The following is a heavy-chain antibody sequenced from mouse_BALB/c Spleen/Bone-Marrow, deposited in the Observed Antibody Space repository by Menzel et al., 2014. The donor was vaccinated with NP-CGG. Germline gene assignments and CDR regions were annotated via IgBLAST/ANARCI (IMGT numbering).Heavy chain of an antibody. V-gene: IGHV1-54*03. CDR3: ARRDDAMDY. CDR1: RYTFTNYL. D-gene: IGHD3-3*01. Sequence: VQLQQSGAELVRPGTSVKVSCKASRYTFTNYLIEWVKQRPGQGLEWIGVINPGSGGTNYNEKFKGKATLTADKSSSTAYMQLSSLTSDDSAVYFCARRDDAMDYWGQGTSVTVSS. CDR2: INPGSGGT. J-gene: IGHJ4*01.